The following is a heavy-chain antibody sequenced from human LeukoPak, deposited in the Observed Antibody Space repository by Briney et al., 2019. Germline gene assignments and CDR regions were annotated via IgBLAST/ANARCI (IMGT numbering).Heavy chain of an antibody. D-gene: IGHD1-26*01. CDR3: ARCNSGSYWRRGKFFAFDI. V-gene: IGHV4-34*01. Sequence: RTSETLSLTCAVYGGSFSGYYWSWIRQPPGKGLEWIGEINHSGSTNYNPSLKSRVTISVDTSKNQFSLKLSSVTAADTAVYYCARCNSGSYWRRGKFFAFDIWGQGTMVTVSS. CDR2: INHSGST. CDR1: GGSFSGYY. J-gene: IGHJ3*02.